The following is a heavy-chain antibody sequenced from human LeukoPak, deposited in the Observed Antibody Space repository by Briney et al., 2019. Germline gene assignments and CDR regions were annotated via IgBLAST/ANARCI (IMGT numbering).Heavy chain of an antibody. D-gene: IGHD3-16*01. CDR2: IRHDGSIK. CDR1: GFIFSTYG. Sequence: HAGGSLRLSRAASGFIFSTYGMYWVRQAPGKGLEWVAFIRHDGSIKNYADSVKGRSTISRDNSKNTLYLQMNSLRAEDTAVYYCAKDSLADIDYWGQGTLVTVSS. CDR3: AKDSLADIDY. V-gene: IGHV3-30*02. J-gene: IGHJ4*02.